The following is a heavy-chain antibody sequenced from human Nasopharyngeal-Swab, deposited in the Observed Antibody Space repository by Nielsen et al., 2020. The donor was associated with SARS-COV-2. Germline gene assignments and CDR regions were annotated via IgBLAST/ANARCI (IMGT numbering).Heavy chain of an antibody. Sequence: SETLSLTCTVSGGSISSSSYYWGWIRQPPGKGLEWIGYIYHSGSTYYNPSLKSRVTISVDRSKNQFSLKLSSVTAADTAVYYCAGGILLPFGDGWFDPWGQGTLVTVSS. J-gene: IGHJ5*02. CDR3: AGGILLPFGDGWFDP. D-gene: IGHD2-15*01. CDR2: IYHSGST. CDR1: GGSISSSSYY. V-gene: IGHV4-39*07.